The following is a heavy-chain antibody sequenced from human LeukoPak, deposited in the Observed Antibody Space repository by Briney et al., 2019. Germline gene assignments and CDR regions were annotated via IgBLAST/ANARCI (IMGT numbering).Heavy chain of an antibody. CDR1: GYTLTELS. CDR3: ATDKVDTAMGDY. Sequence: ASVKVSCKVSGYTLTELSMHWVRQAPGKGLEWMGGFDPEDGETIYAQKFQGRVTMTEDTSSDTAYMELSSLRSEDTAVYYCATDKVDTAMGDYWGQGTLVTVSS. V-gene: IGHV1-24*01. D-gene: IGHD5-18*01. CDR2: FDPEDGET. J-gene: IGHJ4*02.